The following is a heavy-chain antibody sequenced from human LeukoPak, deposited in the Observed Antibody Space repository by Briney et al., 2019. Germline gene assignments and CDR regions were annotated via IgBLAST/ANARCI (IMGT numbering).Heavy chain of an antibody. CDR3: ARVIGYCSSTSCYGSSDFDY. D-gene: IGHD2-2*03. Sequence: PSETLSLTCAVYGGSFSGYYWSWIRQPPGKGLEWIGEINHSGSTNYNPSLKSRVTISVDTSKNQFSLKLSSVTAADTAVYYCARVIGYCSSTSCYGSSDFDYWGQGTLVTASS. V-gene: IGHV4-34*01. CDR2: INHSGST. CDR1: GGSFSGYY. J-gene: IGHJ4*02.